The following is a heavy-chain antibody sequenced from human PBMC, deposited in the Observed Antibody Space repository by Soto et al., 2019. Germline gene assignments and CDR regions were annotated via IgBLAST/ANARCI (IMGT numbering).Heavy chain of an antibody. CDR3: ARYSLRFLGGYYYGMDV. J-gene: IGHJ6*02. CDR2: IYYSGST. D-gene: IGHD3-3*01. Sequence: SETLSLTCTVSGGSISSYYWSWIRQPPGKGLEWIGYIYYSGSTNYNPSLKSRVTISVDTSKNQFSLKLSSVTAADTAVYYCARYSLRFLGGYYYGMDVWGQGTTVTVSS. V-gene: IGHV4-59*01. CDR1: GGSISSYY.